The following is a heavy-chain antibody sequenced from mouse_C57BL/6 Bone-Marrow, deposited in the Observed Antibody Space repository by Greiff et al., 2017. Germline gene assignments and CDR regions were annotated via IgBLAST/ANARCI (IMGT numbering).Heavy chain of an antibody. J-gene: IGHJ4*01. V-gene: IGHV1-15*01. CDR1: GYTFTDYE. CDR2: IDPETGGT. D-gene: IGHD1-1*01. Sequence: QVQLQQSGAELVRPGASVTLSCKASGYTFTDYEMHWVKQTPVHGLEWIGAIDPETGGTAYNQKFKGKAILTADKSSSTAYMELRSLTSEDSAVYYWLGSSYDYAMDYWGQGTSVTVSS. CDR3: LGSSYDYAMDY.